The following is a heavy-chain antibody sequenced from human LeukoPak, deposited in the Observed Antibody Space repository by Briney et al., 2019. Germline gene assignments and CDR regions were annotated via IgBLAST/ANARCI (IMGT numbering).Heavy chain of an antibody. CDR3: AKDRGWYDY. Sequence: SGGSLRLSCAASGFSFSDYSMSWIRQAPGKGLEWVSHISSSSSYTNYADSVKGRFTISRDNSKNSLYLQMNSLRTEDTALYHCAKDRGWYDYWGQGTLVTVSS. J-gene: IGHJ4*02. D-gene: IGHD6-19*01. CDR1: GFSFSDYS. V-gene: IGHV3-11*05. CDR2: ISSSSSYT.